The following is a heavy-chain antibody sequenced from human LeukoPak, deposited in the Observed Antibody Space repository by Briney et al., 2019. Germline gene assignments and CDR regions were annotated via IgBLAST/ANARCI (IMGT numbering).Heavy chain of an antibody. D-gene: IGHD6-19*01. CDR3: VRGRGWLCDS. V-gene: IGHV4-59*11. J-gene: IGHJ4*02. Sequence: SDTLSLSCTVSGTPISDHYWIWIRQPPGKGLEWVGFIHTTGSTGYNPSLQSRVSISVDTSKSQVSLKLGSVTAADTAVYFCVRGRGWLCDSWGQGTLLTVTS. CDR1: GTPISDHY. CDR2: IHTTGST.